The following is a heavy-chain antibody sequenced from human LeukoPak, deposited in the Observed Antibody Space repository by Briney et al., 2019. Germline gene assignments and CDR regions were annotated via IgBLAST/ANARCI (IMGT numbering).Heavy chain of an antibody. CDR2: ISAYNGNT. J-gene: IGHJ6*02. V-gene: IGHV1-18*01. CDR3: ARVLLKYYYYGMDV. CDR1: GYTFTSYG. D-gene: IGHD2-21*01. Sequence: ASVKVSCKASGYTFTSYGISWVRQAPGQGLKWMGWISAYNGNTNYAQKLQGRVTMTTDTSTSTAYMELRSLRSDDTAVYYCARVLLKYYYYGMDVWGQGTTVTVSS.